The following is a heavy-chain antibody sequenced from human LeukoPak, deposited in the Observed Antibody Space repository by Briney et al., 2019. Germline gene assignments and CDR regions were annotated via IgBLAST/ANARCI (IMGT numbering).Heavy chain of an antibody. CDR3: ARPWVTDDAFDI. CDR1: GGTFSSYA. J-gene: IGHJ3*02. Sequence: SVKVSCKASGGTFSSYAISWVRQAPGQGLEWMGRIIPILGIANYAQKFQGRVTITADKSASTAYMELSSLRPEDTAVYYCARPWVTDDAFDIWGQGTMVTVSS. V-gene: IGHV1-69*04. CDR2: IIPILGIA. D-gene: IGHD5-18*01.